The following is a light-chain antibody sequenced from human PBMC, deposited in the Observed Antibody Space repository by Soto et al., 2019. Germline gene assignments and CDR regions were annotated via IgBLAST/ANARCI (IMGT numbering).Light chain of an antibody. Sequence: EIVLTQSPGTLSLSPGERATLSCRASQSVSSSYLGWYQQKPGQAPRLLIYGASSRATGIPDRFSGSGSGIDFTLTISRLEPEDFAVYYCQQYGSSPWTFGQGTKVEIK. CDR2: GAS. J-gene: IGKJ1*01. CDR1: QSVSSSY. CDR3: QQYGSSPWT. V-gene: IGKV3-20*01.